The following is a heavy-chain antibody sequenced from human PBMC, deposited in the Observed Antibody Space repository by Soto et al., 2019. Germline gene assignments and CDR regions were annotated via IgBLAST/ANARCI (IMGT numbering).Heavy chain of an antibody. V-gene: IGHV2-5*02. D-gene: IGHD6-6*01. CDR3: AHSPYSSSSYYFDY. Sequence: QITLKESGPTLVKPTQTLTLTCTFSGFSLSTSGVGVGWIRQPPGKALEWPALIYWDDDKRDSPLLKSRLTIPKDTSKNQVVLTMTNMDPVDTATYYCAHSPYSSSSYYFDYWGQGTLVTVSS. CDR2: IYWDDDK. CDR1: GFSLSTSGVG. J-gene: IGHJ4*02.